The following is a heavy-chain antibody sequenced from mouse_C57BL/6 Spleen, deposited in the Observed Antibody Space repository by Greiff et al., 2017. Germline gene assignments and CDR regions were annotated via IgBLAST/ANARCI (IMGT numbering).Heavy chain of an antibody. J-gene: IGHJ1*03. CDR1: GYTFTSYW. CDR3: ARGAVARNWYFDV. V-gene: IGHV1-7*01. Sequence: QVHVKQSGAELAKPGASVKLSCKASGYTFTSYWMHWVKQRPGQGLEWIGYINPSSGYTKYNQKFKDKATLTADKSSSTAYMQLSSLTYEDSAVYYCARGAVARNWYFDVWGTGTTVTVSS. CDR2: INPSSGYT. D-gene: IGHD1-1*02.